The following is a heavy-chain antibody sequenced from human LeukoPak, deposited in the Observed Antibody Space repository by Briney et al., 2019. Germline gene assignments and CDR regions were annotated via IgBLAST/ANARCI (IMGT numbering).Heavy chain of an antibody. CDR2: ISWNSGSI. V-gene: IGHV3-9*03. Sequence: PGGSLRLSCAASGFTFDDYAMHWVRQAPGKGLEWVSGISWNSGSICYADSVEGRFTISRDNAKNSLYLQMNSLRAEDMALYYCAKSHSSGWCEVGTAIDYWGQGTLVTVSS. CDR3: AKSHSSGWCEVGTAIDY. J-gene: IGHJ4*02. CDR1: GFTFDDYA. D-gene: IGHD6-19*01.